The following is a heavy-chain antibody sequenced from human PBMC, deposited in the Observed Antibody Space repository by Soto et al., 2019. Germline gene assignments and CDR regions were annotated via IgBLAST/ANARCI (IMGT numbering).Heavy chain of an antibody. CDR3: ARRGYSNYEGGDHYYYYGMDV. CDR1: GYSFTSYW. J-gene: IGHJ6*02. D-gene: IGHD4-4*01. CDR2: IYPGDSDT. Sequence: LGESLKISCKGSGYSFTSYWIGWVRQMPGKGLEWMGIIYPGDSDTRYSPSFQGQVTISADKSISTAYLQWSSLKASDTAMYYCARRGYSNYEGGDHYYYYGMDVWGQGTTVTVSS. V-gene: IGHV5-51*01.